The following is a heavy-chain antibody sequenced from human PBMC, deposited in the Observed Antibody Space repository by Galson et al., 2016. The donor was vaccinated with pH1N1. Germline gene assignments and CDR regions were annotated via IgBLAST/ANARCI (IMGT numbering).Heavy chain of an antibody. D-gene: IGHD2-21*02. J-gene: IGHJ4*01. Sequence: SVKVSCKASGGTFSSFGISWVRQAPGQGLEWMGGIIGMFAKTNYAQKFQGRVTITADELTSTADMDLNRLTSEDTAAYYCARYPGYMVTALENWGHGTRVTVSS. CDR3: ARYPGYMVTALEN. V-gene: IGHV1-69*13. CDR2: IIGMFAKT. CDR1: GGTFSSFG.